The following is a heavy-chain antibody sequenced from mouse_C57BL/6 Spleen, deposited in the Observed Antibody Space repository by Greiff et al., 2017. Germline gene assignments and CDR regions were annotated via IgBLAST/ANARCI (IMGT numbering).Heavy chain of an antibody. D-gene: IGHD2-12*01. V-gene: IGHV1-61*01. CDR2: IYPSDSET. J-gene: IGHJ3*01. CDR3: ARRGAYYSPWFAY. CDR1: GYTFTSYW. Sequence: QVQLRQSGAELVRPGSSVKLSCKASGYTFTSYWMDWVKQRPGQGLEWIGNIYPSDSETHYNQKFKDKATLTVDKSSSTAYMQLSSLTSEDSAVYYCARRGAYYSPWFAYWGQGTLVTVSA.